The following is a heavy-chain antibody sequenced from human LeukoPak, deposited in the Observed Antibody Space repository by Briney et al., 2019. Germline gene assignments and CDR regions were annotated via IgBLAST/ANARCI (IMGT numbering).Heavy chain of an antibody. CDR3: ARRERYYDSSGYYYGDAFDI. CDR1: GYSFTSYW. V-gene: IGHV5-51*01. J-gene: IGHJ3*02. Sequence: GESLKISCKGSGYSFTSYWIGWVRQMPGKGLEWMGIIYPGDSDTRYGPSFQGQVTISADKSISTAYLQWSSLKASDTAMYYCARRERYYDSSGYYYGDAFDIWGQGTMVTVSS. D-gene: IGHD3-22*01. CDR2: IYPGDSDT.